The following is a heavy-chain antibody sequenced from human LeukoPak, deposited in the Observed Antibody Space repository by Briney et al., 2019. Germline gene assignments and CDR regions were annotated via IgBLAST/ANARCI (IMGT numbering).Heavy chain of an antibody. J-gene: IGHJ3*02. V-gene: IGHV4-59*02. CDR2: IDYSGSA. CDR1: GGSVTSYT. CDR3: ARRQWESYAFDI. D-gene: IGHD1-26*01. Sequence: SETLSLTCSVSGGSVTSYTWSWIRQPPGKGLEWLGSIDYSGSADYNPSLRSRVTISVDTSKSYFSLKLSSVTAADTAVYYCARRQWESYAFDIRGQGTMVTVSS.